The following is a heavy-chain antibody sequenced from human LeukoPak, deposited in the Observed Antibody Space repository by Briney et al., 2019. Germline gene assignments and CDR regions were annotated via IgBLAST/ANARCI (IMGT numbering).Heavy chain of an antibody. Sequence: SETLSPTCTVSGGSISSSSYYWGWIRQPPGKGLEWIGSIYYSGSTYYNPSLKSRVTISVDTSKNQFSLKLSSVTAADTAVYYCARQNPAAGSIIDYWGQGTLVTVSS. CDR1: GGSISSSSYY. CDR3: ARQNPAAGSIIDY. CDR2: IYYSGST. J-gene: IGHJ4*02. V-gene: IGHV4-39*01. D-gene: IGHD6-13*01.